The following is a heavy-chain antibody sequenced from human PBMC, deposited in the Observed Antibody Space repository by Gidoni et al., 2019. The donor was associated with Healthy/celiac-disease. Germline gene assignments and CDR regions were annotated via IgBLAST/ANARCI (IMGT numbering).Heavy chain of an antibody. CDR2: IYYSGST. CDR3: ARGITTHYYYYGMDV. D-gene: IGHD4-4*01. J-gene: IGHJ6*02. Sequence: QVQLQESGPGLVTPSETLSLTCPVPGGSISSYYWRWIRQPPGKGLEWIGYIYYSGSTNYNPSLKSRVTISVDTSKNQFSLKLSSVTAADTAVYYCARGITTHYYYYGMDVWGQGTTVTVSS. CDR1: GGSISSYY. V-gene: IGHV4-59*08.